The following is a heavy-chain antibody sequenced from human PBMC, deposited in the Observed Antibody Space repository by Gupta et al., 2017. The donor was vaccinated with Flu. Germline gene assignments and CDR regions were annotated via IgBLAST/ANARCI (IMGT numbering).Heavy chain of an antibody. V-gene: IGHV1-46*01. D-gene: IGHD3-22*01. J-gene: IGHJ3*02. CDR3: ARGADYSGYYYAAFDI. CDR2: ITPSSGST. Sequence: QVQLVQSGAEGKKPGASVRVSCKTTGNTFSDYYINWLRQAPGQGPEWMGIITPSSGSTTYAQKFQGRVTMTRDTSSSTVYMELSSLTSEDTAVYYCARGADYSGYYYAAFDIWGPGTTVSVSS. CDR1: GNTFSDYY.